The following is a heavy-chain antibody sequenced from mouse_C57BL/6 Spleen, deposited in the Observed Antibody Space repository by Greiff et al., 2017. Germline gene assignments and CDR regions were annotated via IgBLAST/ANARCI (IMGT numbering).Heavy chain of an antibody. CDR2: INPSSGYT. J-gene: IGHJ4*01. Sequence: VTLVESGAELARPGASVKMSCKASGYTFTSYTMNWVKQRPGQGLEWIGYINPSSGYTKYNQKFKDKATLNADKSSSTAYMQLSSLTSDDSAVYYCANSNDAMDYWGQGTSVTVSS. D-gene: IGHD2-5*01. V-gene: IGHV1-4*01. CDR1: GYTFTSYT. CDR3: ANSNDAMDY.